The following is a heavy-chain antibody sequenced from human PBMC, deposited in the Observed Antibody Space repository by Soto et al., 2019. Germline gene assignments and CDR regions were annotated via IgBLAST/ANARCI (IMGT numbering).Heavy chain of an antibody. Sequence: GGSLRLSCAASGFTFSSYAMSWVRQAPGKGLEWVSAISGSGGSTYYADSVKGRFTISRDNSKNTLYLQMNSLRAEDTAVYYCAKDPPLFCISTSCLNWFDPWGQGTLVTVSS. V-gene: IGHV3-23*01. CDR3: AKDPPLFCISTSCLNWFDP. D-gene: IGHD2-2*01. CDR2: ISGSGGST. CDR1: GFTFSSYA. J-gene: IGHJ5*02.